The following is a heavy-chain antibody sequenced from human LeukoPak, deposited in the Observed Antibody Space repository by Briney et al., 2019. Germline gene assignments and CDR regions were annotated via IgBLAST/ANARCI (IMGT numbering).Heavy chain of an antibody. D-gene: IGHD3-10*01. CDR1: GYTFISYA. J-gene: IGHJ4*02. CDR2: INTNTGNP. CDR3: ARYGSGSEFDY. V-gene: IGHV7-4-1*02. Sequence: ASVKVSCKASGYTFISYAMNWVRQAPGQGLEWMGWINTNTGNPTYAQGFTGRFVFSLDTSVSTAFLQISSLKAEDTAVYYCARYGSGSEFDYWGQGTLVTVSS.